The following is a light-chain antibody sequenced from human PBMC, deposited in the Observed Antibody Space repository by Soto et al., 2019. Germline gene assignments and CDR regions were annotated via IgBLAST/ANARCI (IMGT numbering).Light chain of an antibody. Sequence: QSALTQPPSASGSPGQSVAISCTGTSSYVGGYNYVSWYQQHPGKAPKLMIYEVNKRPSGVPDRFSGSKSGNTASLTVSGLQAEDEADYYCSSYAGSSNVFGTGTKVTVL. J-gene: IGLJ1*01. CDR3: SSYAGSSNV. CDR1: SSYVGGYNY. V-gene: IGLV2-8*01. CDR2: EVN.